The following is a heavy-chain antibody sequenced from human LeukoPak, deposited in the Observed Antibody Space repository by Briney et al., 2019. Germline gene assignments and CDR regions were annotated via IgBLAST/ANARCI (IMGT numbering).Heavy chain of an antibody. V-gene: IGHV4-34*01. CDR3: ASIIVVVPAAIPTYFDY. J-gene: IGHJ4*02. Sequence: PSETLSLTCAVYGGSFSGYYWSWLRQPPGKGLEWIGEINHSGSTNYNPSLKSRVTISVDTSKNQFSLKLSSVTAADTAVYYCASIIVVVPAAIPTYFDYWGQGTLVTVSS. CDR2: INHSGST. D-gene: IGHD2-2*02. CDR1: GGSFSGYY.